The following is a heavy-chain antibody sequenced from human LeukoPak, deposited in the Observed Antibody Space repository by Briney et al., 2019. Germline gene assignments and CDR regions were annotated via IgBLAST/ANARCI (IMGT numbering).Heavy chain of an antibody. Sequence: SETLSLTCTVSGGSISSGGYYWGWIRQPPGKGLEWIGNIYYSGSTYYNPSLKSRVTISVDTSKNQFSLKLTSVTAADTALYYCARQDDSSPYNWFDPWGQGTQVTVSS. J-gene: IGHJ5*02. D-gene: IGHD6-6*01. CDR1: GGSISSGGYY. CDR2: IYYSGST. CDR3: ARQDDSSPYNWFDP. V-gene: IGHV4-39*01.